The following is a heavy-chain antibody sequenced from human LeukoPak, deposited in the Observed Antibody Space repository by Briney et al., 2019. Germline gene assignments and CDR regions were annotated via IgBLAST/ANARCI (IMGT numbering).Heavy chain of an antibody. Sequence: ASVKVSCKASGYTFTSYGISWVRQAPGQGLEWMGWISAYNGNTNYAQKLQGRVTMTTDTSTSTAYMELRSLRSDDTAVYYCARSSGGYYYYYMDVWGKGTTVTVSS. CDR2: ISAYNGNT. V-gene: IGHV1-18*01. CDR3: ARSSGGYYYYYMDV. J-gene: IGHJ6*03. CDR1: GYTFTSYG. D-gene: IGHD3-22*01.